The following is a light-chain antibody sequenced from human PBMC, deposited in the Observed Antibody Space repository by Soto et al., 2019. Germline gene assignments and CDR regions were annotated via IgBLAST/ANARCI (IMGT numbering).Light chain of an antibody. CDR3: QQYGSSPT. Sequence: EIGMTHSPATLSVSPWEIATHSCRASQNVGNNLVWYQQKPGQAPRLLIYGASTRAAGIPARFSGSGSGTDFTLTISSLEPEDFAVYYCQQYGSSPTFGQGTRLEIK. CDR1: QNVGNN. J-gene: IGKJ5*01. V-gene: IGKV3-15*01. CDR2: GAS.